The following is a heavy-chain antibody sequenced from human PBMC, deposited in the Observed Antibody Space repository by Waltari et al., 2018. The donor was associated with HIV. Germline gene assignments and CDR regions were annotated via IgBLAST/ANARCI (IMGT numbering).Heavy chain of an antibody. V-gene: IGHV4-34*01. Sequence: QVQLQQWGAGLLKPSETLSLTCAVYGGSFRGYYWSWIRQPPGKGLEWIGEINHSGSTNYNPSLKSRVTISVDTSKNQFSLKLSSVTAADTAVYYCARRSQLYYYDSSGYYLFDYWGQGTLVTVSS. CDR1: GGSFRGYY. CDR3: ARRSQLYYYDSSGYYLFDY. D-gene: IGHD3-22*01. J-gene: IGHJ4*02. CDR2: INHSGST.